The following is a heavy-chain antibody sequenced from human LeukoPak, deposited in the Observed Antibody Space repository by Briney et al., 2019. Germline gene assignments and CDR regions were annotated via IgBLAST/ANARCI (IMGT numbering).Heavy chain of an antibody. J-gene: IGHJ4*02. V-gene: IGHV4-34*01. Sequence: PSETLSLTCAVYGGSFSGYYWSWIRQPPGKGLEWIGEINHSGSTNYNPSLKSRVTISVDTSKNQFSLKLSSVTAADTAVYYCATLGGWGRHFDSWGQGTLVTVSS. CDR1: GGSFSGYY. CDR2: INHSGST. D-gene: IGHD3-16*01. CDR3: ATLGGWGRHFDS.